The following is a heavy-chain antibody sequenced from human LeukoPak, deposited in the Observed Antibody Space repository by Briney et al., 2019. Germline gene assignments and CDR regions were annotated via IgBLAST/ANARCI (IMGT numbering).Heavy chain of an antibody. CDR1: GLTLSNVW. CDR2: IRSQTAGGTT. Sequence: GGSLRLSCAVSGLTLSNVWMNWVRQAPGKGLEWVGRIRSQTAGGTTDFAAPVKGRFSISRDDSKNSLYLQMNSLTSEDTAVYYCAHGSAQYYEYWGQGTLSPSPQ. V-gene: IGHV3-15*07. CDR3: AHGSAQYYEY. J-gene: IGHJ1*01. D-gene: IGHD2-15*01.